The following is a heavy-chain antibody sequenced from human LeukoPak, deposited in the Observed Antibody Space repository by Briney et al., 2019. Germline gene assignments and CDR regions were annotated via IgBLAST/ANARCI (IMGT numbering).Heavy chain of an antibody. CDR3: AKDFYLRFLEWLLRE. D-gene: IGHD3-3*01. CDR2: IRYDGSNK. V-gene: IGHV3-30*02. J-gene: IGHJ4*02. Sequence: PGGSLRLSCTTTGFTFSSYKMNWVRQAPGKGLEWVAFIRYDGSNKYYADSVKGRFTISRDNSKNTLYLQMNSLRAEDTAVYYCAKDFYLRFLEWLLREWGQGTLVTVSS. CDR1: GFTFSSYK.